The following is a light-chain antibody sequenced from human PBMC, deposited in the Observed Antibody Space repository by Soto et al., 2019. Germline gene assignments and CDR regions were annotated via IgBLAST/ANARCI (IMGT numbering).Light chain of an antibody. CDR2: DAS. J-gene: IGKJ3*01. V-gene: IGKV3-11*01. CDR1: QSVGSY. Sequence: EIVLTQSPATLSLSPGERATLSCRASQSVGSYLAWYQQRPGQAPRLLIYDASSRATGIPDRFSATGSGTDFSLTISSVEPEDFAVYYCQQYGASPFTFGPGTRVEI. CDR3: QQYGASPFT.